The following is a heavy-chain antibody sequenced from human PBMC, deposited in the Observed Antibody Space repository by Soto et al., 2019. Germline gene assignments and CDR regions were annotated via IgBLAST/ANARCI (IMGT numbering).Heavy chain of an antibody. CDR2: MNPNSGNT. D-gene: IGHD3-22*01. V-gene: IGHV1-8*01. Sequence: GASVKVSCKASGYTFTSYDINWVRQATGQGLEWMGWMNPNSGNTGYAQKFQGRVTMTRNTSIGTAYMELSSLRSEDTAVYYCARVGYYYDSSGYYLSFDYWGQGTLVTVSS. CDR3: ARVGYYYDSSGYYLSFDY. CDR1: GYTFTSYD. J-gene: IGHJ4*02.